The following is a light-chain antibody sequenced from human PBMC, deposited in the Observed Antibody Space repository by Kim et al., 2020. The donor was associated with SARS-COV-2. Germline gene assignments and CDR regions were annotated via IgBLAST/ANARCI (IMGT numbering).Light chain of an antibody. CDR1: QSISSY. CDR2: AAS. Sequence: ASVGDRVTISCRASQSISSYLNWYQQKPGKAPKLLIYAASSLQSGVPSRFSGSGSGTDFTLTISSLQPDDFATYYCQQSYSTPRTFGQGTKVDIK. V-gene: IGKV1-39*01. CDR3: QQSYSTPRT. J-gene: IGKJ1*01.